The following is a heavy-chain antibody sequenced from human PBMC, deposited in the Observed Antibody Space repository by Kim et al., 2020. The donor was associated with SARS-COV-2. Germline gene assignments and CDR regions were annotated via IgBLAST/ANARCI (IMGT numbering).Heavy chain of an antibody. CDR2: IYYSGST. J-gene: IGHJ4*02. CDR3: ARDSYDSSGYYFNY. V-gene: IGHV4-31*03. Sequence: SETLSLTCTVSGGSISSGGYYWSWIRQHPGKGLEWIGYIYYSGSTYYNPSLKSRVTISVDTSKNQFSLKLSSVTAADTAVYYCARDSYDSSGYYFNYWGQGTLVTVSS. CDR1: GGSISSGGYY. D-gene: IGHD3-22*01.